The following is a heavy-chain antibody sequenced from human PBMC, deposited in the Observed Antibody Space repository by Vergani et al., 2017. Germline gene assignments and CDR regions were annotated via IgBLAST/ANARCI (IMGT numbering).Heavy chain of an antibody. V-gene: IGHV1-18*01. CDR3: ARSRDYSSFAPGDY. J-gene: IGHJ4*02. CDR2: ISAYNGNT. Sequence: QVQLVQSGAEVKKPGASVKVSCKASGYTFSTYGISWVRQAPGQGLEWMGWISAYNGNTNYPEKFQGRLTMTTDTSTRTAYMELRSLRSDDTAVYYCARSRDYSSFAPGDYWGQGTLVTVSS. D-gene: IGHD6-6*01. CDR1: GYTFSTYG.